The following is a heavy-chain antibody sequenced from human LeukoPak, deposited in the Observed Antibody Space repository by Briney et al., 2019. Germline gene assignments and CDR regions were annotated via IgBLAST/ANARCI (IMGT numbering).Heavy chain of an antibody. CDR2: IKQDGSEK. V-gene: IGHV3-7*05. Sequence: GGSLRLSCAASGFTLSSYWMNWVRQAPGKGLEWVANIKQDGSEKYYVDSVKGRFTISRDNAKNSLYLQMSSLRAEDTAVYYCGMAMDVWGRGTTVTVSS. CDR1: GFTLSSYW. CDR3: GMAMDV. J-gene: IGHJ6*02. D-gene: IGHD5-24*01.